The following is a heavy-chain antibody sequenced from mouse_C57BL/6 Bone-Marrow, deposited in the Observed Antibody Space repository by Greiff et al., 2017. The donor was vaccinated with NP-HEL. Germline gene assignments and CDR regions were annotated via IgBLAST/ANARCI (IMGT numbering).Heavy chain of an antibody. CDR1: GYTFTSYW. Sequence: QVQLQQPGAELVKPGASVKLSCKASGYTFTSYWMHWVKQRPGRGLEWIGRIDPNSGGTKYNEKFKSKATLTVDKSSSPAYMQLSSLTSEDSAVYYCARSVPTYYYGSSPPLNYWGQGTTLTVSS. CDR3: ARSVPTYYYGSSPPLNY. D-gene: IGHD1-1*01. CDR2: IDPNSGGT. J-gene: IGHJ2*01. V-gene: IGHV1-72*01.